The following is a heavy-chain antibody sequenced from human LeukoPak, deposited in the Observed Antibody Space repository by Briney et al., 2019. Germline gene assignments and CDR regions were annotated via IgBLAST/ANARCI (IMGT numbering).Heavy chain of an antibody. CDR3: ARNLGTLATGGVALDI. CDR1: GFAVGSKY. Sequence: PGRSLRLSCAASGFAVGSKYMSWVRQALGKGLEWVSVIYTGGSTHYPDSVKGRFTISGDDSKNTVSLQMNSLRVEDTAMYYCARNLGTLATGGVALDIWGQGTMVTVAS. V-gene: IGHV3-66*01. CDR2: IYTGGST. D-gene: IGHD1-14*01. J-gene: IGHJ3*02.